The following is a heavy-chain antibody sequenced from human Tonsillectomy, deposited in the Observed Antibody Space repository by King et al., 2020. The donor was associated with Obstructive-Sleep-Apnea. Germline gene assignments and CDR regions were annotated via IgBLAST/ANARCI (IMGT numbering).Heavy chain of an antibody. V-gene: IGHV1-18*01. J-gene: IGHJ5*02. CDR1: GYTFTSYG. CDR3: ARYCSGGSCYGYNWFDP. CDR2: ISAYNGNT. D-gene: IGHD2-15*01. Sequence: QVQLVQSGDEVQKPGASVKVSCKASGYTFTSYGISWVRQAPGQGLEWMGWISAYNGNTNYAQKLQGRVTMTTDTSTSTAYMELRSLRAYDTAVYYCARYCSGGSCYGYNWFDPWGQGTLVTVSS.